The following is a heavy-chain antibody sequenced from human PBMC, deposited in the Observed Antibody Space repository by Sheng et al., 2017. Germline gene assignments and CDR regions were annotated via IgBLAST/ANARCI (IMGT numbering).Heavy chain of an antibody. CDR1: GGSFSDYY. CDR3: ATLTGRRVLTDC. Sequence: QVQLLQCGAGLLKPSETLSLTCAVYGGSFSDYYWSWIRQSPGKGLEWIGEINHSGSTNYNPSLKSRVTISVDTSKSQFSLKLSSVTAADMAVYYCATLTGRRVLTDCWGQGTLVTVSS. V-gene: IGHV4-34*02. J-gene: IGHJ4*02. D-gene: IGHD3-10*01. CDR2: INHSGST.